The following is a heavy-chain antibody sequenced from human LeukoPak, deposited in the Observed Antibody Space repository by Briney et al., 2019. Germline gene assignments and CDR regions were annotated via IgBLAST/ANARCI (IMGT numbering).Heavy chain of an antibody. J-gene: IGHJ5*02. V-gene: IGHV4-39*02. CDR2: IYYSGST. Sequence: PSETLSLTCTVSGGSISSSSYYWGWIRQPPGKGLEWIGSIYYSGSTYYNPSLKSRVTISVDTSKNQFSLKLSSVTAADTAVYYCARDLRDTAMVMINPWGRGTLVTVSS. D-gene: IGHD5-18*01. CDR3: ARDLRDTAMVMINP. CDR1: GGSISSSSYY.